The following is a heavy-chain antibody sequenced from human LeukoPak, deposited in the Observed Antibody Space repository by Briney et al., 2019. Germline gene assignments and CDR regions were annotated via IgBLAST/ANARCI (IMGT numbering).Heavy chain of an antibody. V-gene: IGHV3-30*18. D-gene: IGHD6-6*01. CDR1: GVTFSSYG. Sequence: GRSLRLSCAASGVTFSSYGMRWVRQAPGKGLEWVAVISYDGSNKYYADSVKGRFTISRDNSKNTLYLQMNSLRAEDTAVYYCAKVTSSYYYGMDVWGQGTTVTVSS. CDR2: ISYDGSNK. CDR3: AKVTSSYYYGMDV. J-gene: IGHJ6*02.